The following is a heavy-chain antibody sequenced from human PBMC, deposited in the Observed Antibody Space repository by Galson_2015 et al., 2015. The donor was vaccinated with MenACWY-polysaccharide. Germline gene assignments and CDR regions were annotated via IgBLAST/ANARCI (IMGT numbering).Heavy chain of an antibody. D-gene: IGHD2/OR15-2a*01. CDR2: INPNNGGT. V-gene: IGHV1-2*02. J-gene: IGHJ5*02. Sequence: SVKVSCKASGYTFTGHYMHWVRQAPGQGLEWMGWINPNNGGTNFAQKFQGRVTMTRDTSINTAYMELSRLRSDDTAVYYCARDVYCNSISGYAGSTWFAPWGQGSLVTVSS. CDR3: ARDVYCNSISGYAGSTWFAP. CDR1: GYTFTGHY.